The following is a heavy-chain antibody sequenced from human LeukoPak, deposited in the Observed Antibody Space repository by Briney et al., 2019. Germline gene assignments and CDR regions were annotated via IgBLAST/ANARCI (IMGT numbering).Heavy chain of an antibody. CDR1: GGTLSNYA. CDR3: ARSAYYDSSAYYWAFDY. D-gene: IGHD3-22*01. V-gene: IGHV1-69*13. J-gene: IGHJ4*02. Sequence: SVKVSCKASGGTLSNYAINWVRQAPPEELEWMGGIIPIFGTTNYAQKFQGRVTITADESTSTAYMELSGLRSEDTAVYYCARSAYYDSSAYYWAFDYWGQGTLVTVSS. CDR2: IIPIFGTT.